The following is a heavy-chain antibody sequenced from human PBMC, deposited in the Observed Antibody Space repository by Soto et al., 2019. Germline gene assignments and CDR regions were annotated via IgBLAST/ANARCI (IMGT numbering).Heavy chain of an antibody. CDR3: ARESGSYYSFFGGRYGMDV. J-gene: IGHJ6*02. D-gene: IGHD1-26*01. Sequence: SETLSLTCTVSGGSISSYYWSWIRQPPGKGLERIGYIYYSGSTNYNPSLKSRVTISVDTSKNQFSLKLSFVTAADTAVYYCARESGSYYSFFGGRYGMDVWGQGTTVTVSS. V-gene: IGHV4-59*01. CDR2: IYYSGST. CDR1: GGSISSYY.